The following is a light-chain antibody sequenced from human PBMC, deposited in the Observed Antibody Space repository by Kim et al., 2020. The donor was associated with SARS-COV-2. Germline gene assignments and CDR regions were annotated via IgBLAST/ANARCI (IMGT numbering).Light chain of an antibody. V-gene: IGLV3-1*01. J-gene: IGLJ2*01. Sequence: SYELTQPPSVSVSPGQTASISCSGDQLGDKYVCWYQQKPGQTPVLVIYQDKNRPSGIPERFSGSNSGNTATLTISGTQAMDEADYYCQAWDTTVVFGGGT. CDR2: QDK. CDR3: QAWDTTVV. CDR1: QLGDKY.